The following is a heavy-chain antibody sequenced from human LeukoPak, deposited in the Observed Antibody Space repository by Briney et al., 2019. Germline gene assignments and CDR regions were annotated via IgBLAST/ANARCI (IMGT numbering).Heavy chain of an antibody. J-gene: IGHJ4*02. CDR2: IKQDGSEK. V-gene: IGHV3-7*01. CDR1: GFTFSSYW. D-gene: IGHD2-2*01. CDR3: ARLYCSTISCLCFDY. Sequence: GGSLRLSCAASGFTFSSYWMSWVRQAPGKGLEWVANIKQDGSEKYSVDSVKGRFTISRDNAKNSLYLQMNSLRGEDTAVYYCARLYCSTISCLCFDYWGQGTLVTVS.